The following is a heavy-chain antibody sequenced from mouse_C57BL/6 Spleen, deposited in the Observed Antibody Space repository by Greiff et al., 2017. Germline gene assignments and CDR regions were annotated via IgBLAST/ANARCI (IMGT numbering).Heavy chain of an antibody. Sequence: EVHLVESGGGLVKPGGSLKLSCAASGFTFSDYGMHWVRQAPEKGLEWVAYISSGSSTIYYADTVKGRFTISRDNAKNTLFLQMTSLRSEDTAMYYCASSYGSSFYWYFDVWGTGTTVTVSS. J-gene: IGHJ1*03. V-gene: IGHV5-17*01. CDR2: ISSGSSTI. CDR3: ASSYGSSFYWYFDV. CDR1: GFTFSDYG. D-gene: IGHD1-1*01.